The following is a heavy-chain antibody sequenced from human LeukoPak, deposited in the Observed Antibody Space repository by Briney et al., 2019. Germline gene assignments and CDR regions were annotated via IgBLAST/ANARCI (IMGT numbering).Heavy chain of an antibody. D-gene: IGHD2-2*02. CDR3: ARVPDIVVVPAAIVGFDL. Sequence: ASVKVSCKASGYTFTGYYMHWVRQAPGQGLEWMGWINPNSGGTNYAQKFQGRVTMTRDTSISTAYMELSRLRSDDTAVYYCARVPDIVVVPAAIVGFDLWGQGTLVTVSS. CDR2: INPNSGGT. V-gene: IGHV1-2*02. J-gene: IGHJ5*02. CDR1: GYTFTGYY.